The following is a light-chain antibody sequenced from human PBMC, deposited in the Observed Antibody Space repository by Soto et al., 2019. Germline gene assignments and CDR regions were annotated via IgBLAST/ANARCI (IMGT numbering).Light chain of an antibody. J-gene: IGLJ1*01. CDR3: SSYTSNSTPYV. CDR1: SSDIGNYNY. CDR2: DVS. V-gene: IGLV2-14*01. Sequence: QSALTQPASVSGSPGQSITISCTGTSSDIGNYNYVSWYQQHPGKAPKLMIFDVSNRPSGVSNRFSGSKSGNTASLTISGLQTEDEADYFCSSYTSNSTPYVFGPGTKLTVL.